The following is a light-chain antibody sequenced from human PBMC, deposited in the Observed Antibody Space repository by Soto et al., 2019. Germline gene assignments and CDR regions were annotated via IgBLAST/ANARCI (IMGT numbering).Light chain of an antibody. Sequence: QSALTQPASVSGSAGKSITISCTGTSSDVGGYNYVYWYQQHPGKAPKLMIYDVSNRPSGVSNRFSGSKSGNTASLTISGLQAEDEADYYCSSYTSSSTLVVFCGGTKLTVL. CDR3: SSYTSSSTLVV. V-gene: IGLV2-14*01. CDR1: SSDVGGYNY. J-gene: IGLJ2*01. CDR2: DVS.